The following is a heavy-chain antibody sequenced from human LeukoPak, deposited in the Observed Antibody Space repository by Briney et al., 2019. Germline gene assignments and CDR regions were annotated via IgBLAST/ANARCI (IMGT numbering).Heavy chain of an antibody. CDR1: GFTFSDYY. CDR3: ARDGDYDEGERYYYGMDV. J-gene: IGHJ6*04. D-gene: IGHD4-17*01. V-gene: IGHV3-11*04. Sequence: GGSLRLSCAASGFTFSDYYMSWIRQAPGKGLEWVSYISSSGSTIYYADSVKGRFTISRDNAKNSLYLQMNSLRAEDTAVYYCARDGDYDEGERYYYGMDVWGKGTTVTVSS. CDR2: ISSSGSTI.